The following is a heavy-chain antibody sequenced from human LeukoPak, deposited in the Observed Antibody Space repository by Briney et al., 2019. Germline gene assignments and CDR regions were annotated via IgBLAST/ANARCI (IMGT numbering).Heavy chain of an antibody. CDR2: IYYTGST. D-gene: IGHD3-16*01. CDR3: ARVDWGEGHYGMDV. Sequence: SETLSLTRTVSGGSISSGDYYWSWIRQPPGRGLEWIGYIYYTGSTYYNPSLKSRVTMSLDTSKNQFSLKVSFVTAADTAVYYCARVDWGEGHYGMDVWGQGTTVTVSS. V-gene: IGHV4-30-4*01. CDR1: GGSISSGDYY. J-gene: IGHJ6*02.